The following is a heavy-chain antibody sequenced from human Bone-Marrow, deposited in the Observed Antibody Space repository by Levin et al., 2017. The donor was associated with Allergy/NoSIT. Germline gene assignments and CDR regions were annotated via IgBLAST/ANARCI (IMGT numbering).Heavy chain of an antibody. J-gene: IGHJ4*02. CDR1: GFPFRSYE. D-gene: IGHD6-13*01. V-gene: IGHV3-48*03. CDR3: VRWVSY. Sequence: LSLPCAASGFPFRSYEMNWVRQAPGKGLEWVSYISGSGSTIHYADSVQGRFTISRDNAKNSLYLQMNSLRAEDTAVYYCVRWVSYWGQGTLVTVSS. CDR2: ISGSGSTI.